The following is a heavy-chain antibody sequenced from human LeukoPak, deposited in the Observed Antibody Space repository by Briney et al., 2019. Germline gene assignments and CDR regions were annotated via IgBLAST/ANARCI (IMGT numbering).Heavy chain of an antibody. CDR1: GGSINSHSYY. J-gene: IGHJ4*02. D-gene: IGHD5-24*01. CDR2: VYYDGTS. V-gene: IGHV4-39*01. Sequence: SETLSLTCTVSGGSINSHSYYWGWVRQPPGKGLEWIGSVYYDGTSYSNPTLKSRVAVFVDTSRDQFSLDLSFVTAADTALYYCVRHISTNTGYFDSCGQGTLVSVSS. CDR3: VRHISTNTGYFDS.